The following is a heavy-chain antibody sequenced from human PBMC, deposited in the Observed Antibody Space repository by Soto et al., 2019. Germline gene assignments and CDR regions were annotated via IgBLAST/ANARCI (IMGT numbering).Heavy chain of an antibody. V-gene: IGHV3-30*03. CDR1: GFTFSNFV. CDR2: TSYDGKNK. CDR3: ARDTGGNYLRADQPHYFDS. D-gene: IGHD1-26*01. J-gene: IGHJ4*02. Sequence: PGGALRLSCAASGFTFSNFVMHWVRHAPGKGLEWVAATSYDGKNKYYGDSMKGRFTVSKDDSENTLYLQMDSLRDEDTAVYYCARDTGGNYLRADQPHYFDSWGQGTLVTVSS.